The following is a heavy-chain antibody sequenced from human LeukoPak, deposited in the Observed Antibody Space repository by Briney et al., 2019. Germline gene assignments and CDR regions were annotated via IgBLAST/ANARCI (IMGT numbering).Heavy chain of an antibody. J-gene: IGHJ4*02. V-gene: IGHV4-39*07. Sequence: SETLSLTFSVSGDSISLSFYYWGWIRQPPGKALEWIGSVYYSGTTSYNPSLKSRVTISVDMSKDHFSLRLRSVTAADTAMYYCARGTLYRGWSYYLDFWGQGSQVTVSS. CDR3: ARGTLYRGWSYYLDF. CDR1: GDSISLSFYY. CDR2: VYYSGTT. D-gene: IGHD6-19*01.